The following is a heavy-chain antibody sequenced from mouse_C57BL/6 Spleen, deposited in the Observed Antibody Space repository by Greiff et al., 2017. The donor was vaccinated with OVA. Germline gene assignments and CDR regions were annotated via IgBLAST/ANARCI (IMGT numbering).Heavy chain of an antibody. Sequence: EVQLQESGAELVRPGASVKLSCTASGFNINDDYMHWVKQRPEQGLEWIGLIAPANGDTEYASKFQGTATITADTSSNTAYLQLSSLTSEDTAVYYCTTGDYDGYWGKGTTLTVAT. CDR2: IAPANGDT. CDR1: GFNINDDY. J-gene: IGHJ2*01. CDR3: TTGDYDGY. V-gene: IGHV14-4*01. D-gene: IGHD2-4*01.